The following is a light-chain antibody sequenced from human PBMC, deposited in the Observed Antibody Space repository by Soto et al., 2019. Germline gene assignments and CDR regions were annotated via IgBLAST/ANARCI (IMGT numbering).Light chain of an antibody. CDR3: SSFTISKTYV. CDR1: SSDVGAYNF. J-gene: IGLJ1*01. Sequence: QSALTQPASVSGSPGQSIAISCTATSSDVGAYNFVSWYQQHPGKAPKLIIYDVANRPSGVSDRFSGSKSGNTASLTISGLQADDEADYYCSSFTISKTYVFGPGTKLTVL. V-gene: IGLV2-14*03. CDR2: DVA.